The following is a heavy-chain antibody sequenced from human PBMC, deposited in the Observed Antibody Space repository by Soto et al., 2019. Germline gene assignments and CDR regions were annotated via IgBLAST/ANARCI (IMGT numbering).Heavy chain of an antibody. D-gene: IGHD3-3*01. J-gene: IGHJ6*02. CDR1: GFTFSNAW. V-gene: IGHV3-15*07. CDR2: IKSKTDGGTT. CDR3: TTQEELLLEYYYGMDV. Sequence: EVQLVESGGGLVKPGGSLRLSCAASGFTFSNAWMNWVRQAPGKGLEWVGRIKSKTDGGTTDYAAPVKGRFTISRDDSKNTLYLQMNSLKTADTAVYYGTTQEELLLEYYYGMDVWGQGTTVTVSS.